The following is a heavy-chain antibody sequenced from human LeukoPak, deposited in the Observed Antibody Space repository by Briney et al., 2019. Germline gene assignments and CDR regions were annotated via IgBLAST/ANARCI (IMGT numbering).Heavy chain of an antibody. J-gene: IGHJ4*02. Sequence: GGSLRLSCAASVFTFSTYNMNWVRQAPGKGLEWVSAMSSSDDGRYYAASVRGRFTISRDTSRSTLYLQMNSLRAEDAAVYYCAKAPVTSCRGAFCYPFDYWGQGTLVTVSS. V-gene: IGHV3-23*01. CDR2: MSSSDDGR. CDR1: VFTFSTYN. CDR3: AKAPVTSCRGAFCYPFDY. D-gene: IGHD2-15*01.